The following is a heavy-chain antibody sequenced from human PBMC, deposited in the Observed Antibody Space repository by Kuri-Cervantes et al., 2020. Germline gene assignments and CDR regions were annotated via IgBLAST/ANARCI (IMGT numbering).Heavy chain of an antibody. J-gene: IGHJ3*02. CDR3: AREVVIGVDDAFDI. CDR1: GFTFSSYN. Sequence: GGSLRLSCAASGFTFSSYNMNWVRQAPGKGLEWVSHIRSSSSTMYYADSVKGRFTISRDNAKNSLYLQMNSLRAEDTAMYYCAREVVIGVDDAFDIWGQGTMVTVSS. CDR2: IRSSSSTM. D-gene: IGHD4-23*01. V-gene: IGHV3-48*01.